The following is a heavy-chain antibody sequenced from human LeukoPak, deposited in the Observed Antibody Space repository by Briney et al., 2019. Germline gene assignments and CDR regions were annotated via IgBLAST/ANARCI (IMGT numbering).Heavy chain of an antibody. D-gene: IGHD3-9*01. CDR1: GFTFSDYY. Sequence: PGGSLRLSCAASGFTFSDYYMSWIRQAPGKGLEWVSYISSSGSTIYYADSVKGRFTISRDNAKNSLYLQMNSLRAEDTAVYYCARVSSNDILTGYYYGMDVWGQGTTVTVSS. CDR2: ISSSGSTI. J-gene: IGHJ6*02. CDR3: ARVSSNDILTGYYYGMDV. V-gene: IGHV3-11*04.